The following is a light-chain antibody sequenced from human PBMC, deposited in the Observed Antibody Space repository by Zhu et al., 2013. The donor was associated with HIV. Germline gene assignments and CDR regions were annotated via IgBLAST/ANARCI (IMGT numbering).Light chain of an antibody. J-gene: IGLJ3*02. CDR1: SSDVGGYNY. V-gene: IGLV2-14*01. CDR3: CSYAGDSTLV. Sequence: QSALTQPASVSGSPGQSITISCTGTSSDVGGYNYVSWYQQHPGKAPKLMIYEVSNRPSGVSNRFSGSKSGNTASLTISGLQAEDEADYYCCSYAGDSTLVFGGGTKLTVL. CDR2: EVS.